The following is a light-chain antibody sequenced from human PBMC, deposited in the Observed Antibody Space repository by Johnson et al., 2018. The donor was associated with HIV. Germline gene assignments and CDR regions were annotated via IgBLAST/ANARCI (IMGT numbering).Light chain of an antibody. CDR1: SSNIGNNY. V-gene: IGLV1-51*01. CDR3: GTWDSSLSAHYV. J-gene: IGLJ1*01. CDR2: DNN. Sequence: QPVLTQPPSVSAAPGQKVTISCSGSSSNIGNNYVSWYQQLPGTAPKLLIYDNNKRPSGIADRFSGSKSGTSATLCITGLQTGDEADYYCGTWDSSLSAHYVFGTGTKVTVL.